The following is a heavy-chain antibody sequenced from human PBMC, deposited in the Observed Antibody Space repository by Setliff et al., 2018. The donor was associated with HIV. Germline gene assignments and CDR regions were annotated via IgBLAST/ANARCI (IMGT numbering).Heavy chain of an antibody. D-gene: IGHD6-13*01. Sequence: GGSLRLSCVASGLPFYNYWMTWLCRAPGRGLEWVANIKQDGSDMHYIESVKGRFTIFRDNAKNSVFLQMNSLRAEDTGVYYCATQTGFYNSHWYDYWGQGTMVTVSS. J-gene: IGHJ4*02. CDR2: IKQDGSDM. CDR1: GLPFYNYW. V-gene: IGHV3-7*01. CDR3: ATQTGFYNSHWYDY.